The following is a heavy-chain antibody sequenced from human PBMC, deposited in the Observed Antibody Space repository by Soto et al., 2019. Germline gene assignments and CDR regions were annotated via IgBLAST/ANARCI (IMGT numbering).Heavy chain of an antibody. CDR3: ASSSITMIVVVTFDY. J-gene: IGHJ4*02. Sequence: QLLESGPGLVKPSETLSLTCSVSGGSISSSSYYWGWIRQPPGKGLEWIGSIYYSGSTYYNPSLKSRVTISVDTSKNQFSLKLSSVTAADTAVYYCASSSITMIVVVTFDYWGQGTLVTVSS. CDR2: IYYSGST. V-gene: IGHV4-39*01. CDR1: GGSISSSSYY. D-gene: IGHD3-22*01.